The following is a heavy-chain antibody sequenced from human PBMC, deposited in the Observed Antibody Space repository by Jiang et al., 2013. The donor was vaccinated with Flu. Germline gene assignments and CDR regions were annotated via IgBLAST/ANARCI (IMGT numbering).Heavy chain of an antibody. CDR3: ARDHYDFWSGYPAPDAFDL. CDR2: ISYSGST. J-gene: IGHJ3*01. Sequence: LLKPSETLSLTCTVSGGSISSYYWSWIRLPPGKGLEWVGSISYSGSTNCSPSLKSRVTMSVDTSKNQFSLKLSSVIAADTAVYYCARDHYDFWSGYPAPDAFDLWGQGTVVTVSS. D-gene: IGHD3-3*01. CDR1: GGSISSYY. V-gene: IGHV4-59*12.